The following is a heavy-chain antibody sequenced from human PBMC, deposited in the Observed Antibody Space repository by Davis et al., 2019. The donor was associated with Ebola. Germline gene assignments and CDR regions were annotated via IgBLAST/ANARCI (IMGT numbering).Heavy chain of an antibody. CDR1: GFTVSSNY. J-gene: IGHJ6*02. V-gene: IGHV3-53*04. D-gene: IGHD6-6*01. Sequence: GESLKISCAASGFTVSSNYMSWVRQAPGKGLEWVSVIYSGGSTYYADSVKGRFTISRHNSKNTLYLQMNSLRAEDTAVYYCARESVSGQLVHYYYGMDVWGQGTTVTVSS. CDR3: ARESVSGQLVHYYYGMDV. CDR2: IYSGGST.